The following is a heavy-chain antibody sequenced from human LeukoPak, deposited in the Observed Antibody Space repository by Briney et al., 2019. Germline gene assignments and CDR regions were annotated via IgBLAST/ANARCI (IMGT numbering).Heavy chain of an antibody. CDR2: IYYSGST. CDR1: GGSINGYY. V-gene: IGHV4-59*08. J-gene: IGHJ5*02. CDR3: ARLHFAAAEEFDP. D-gene: IGHD6-13*01. Sequence: SGTPSLTCTVSGGSINGYYWSWIRQPPGKGLEWIGYIYYSGSTNYNPSLKSRVTISVDTSKNRFSLNLSSVTAADTAVYYCARLHFAAAEEFDPWGQGTLVTVSS.